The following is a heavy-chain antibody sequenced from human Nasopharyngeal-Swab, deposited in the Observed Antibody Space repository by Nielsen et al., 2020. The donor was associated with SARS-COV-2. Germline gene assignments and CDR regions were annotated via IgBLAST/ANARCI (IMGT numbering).Heavy chain of an antibody. CDR2: IYRSGDT. D-gene: IGHD2-8*02. Sequence: GESLKISCAVSGSSVSRNYMSWVRQAPGKGLEWVSVIYRSGDTFYADSVKGRFTISRDISQNTLILQMNSLGVEDTAVYYCAGGVWWSFVEDWGQGTLVTVSS. CDR3: AGGVWWSFVED. J-gene: IGHJ4*02. CDR1: GSSVSRNY. V-gene: IGHV3-66*01.